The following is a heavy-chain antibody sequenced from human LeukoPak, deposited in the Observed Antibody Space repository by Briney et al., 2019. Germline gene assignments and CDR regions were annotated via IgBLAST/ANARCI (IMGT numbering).Heavy chain of an antibody. CDR1: GDSISSSSYC. D-gene: IGHD5-12*01. Sequence: SETLSLTCTVSGDSISSSSYCWDWIRQPPGKGLEWIGNIYNSANTHYNPSLKTRITMSVDTSMNQFSLKLNPVTAAYTGIYYCARHSRSGYIGYENAFDIWGQGTMVTVSS. CDR2: IYNSANT. CDR3: ARHSRSGYIGYENAFDI. J-gene: IGHJ3*02. V-gene: IGHV4-39*01.